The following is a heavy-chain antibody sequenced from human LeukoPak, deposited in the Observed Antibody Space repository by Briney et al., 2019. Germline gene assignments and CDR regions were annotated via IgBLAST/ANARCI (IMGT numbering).Heavy chain of an antibody. Sequence: GGSLRLSCEVSGFTFSSYHMNWVRQAPGKGLEWVSSIGSSGSYIYYADSLTGRFTISRDNAKNSLYLQMNSLRAEDTAMYYCARRATTERGHSYGLDFWGRGTLVTVSS. CDR1: GFTFSSYH. D-gene: IGHD5-18*01. CDR2: IGSSGSYI. CDR3: ARRATTERGHSYGLDF. V-gene: IGHV3-21*01. J-gene: IGHJ4*02.